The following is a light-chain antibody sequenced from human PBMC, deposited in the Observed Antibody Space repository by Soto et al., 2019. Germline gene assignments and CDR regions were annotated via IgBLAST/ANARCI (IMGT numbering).Light chain of an antibody. CDR3: CSSVGGPIWV. Sequence: QSALTQPASVSGSPGQAITISCTVTSSDVGSYDRVSWYQHHPGKAHTLMIYEDNKRPSGVSIRFSGSKSGNTASLTISGLQAEDVADYYCCSSVGGPIWVFGGGTKVTVL. J-gene: IGLJ3*02. V-gene: IGLV2-23*01. CDR2: EDN. CDR1: SSDVGSYDR.